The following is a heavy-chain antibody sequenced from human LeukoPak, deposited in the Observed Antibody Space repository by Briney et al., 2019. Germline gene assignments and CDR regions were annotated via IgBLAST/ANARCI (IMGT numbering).Heavy chain of an antibody. Sequence: GGSLRLSCAASGFTFSDYYMSWIRQAPGKGLEWVSYISSSGSTIYYADSVKGRFTISRDNAKNSLYLQMNSLRAEDTAVYYCARVNCSSTSCYNDYWGQGTLVTVSS. CDR3: ARVNCSSTSCYNDY. J-gene: IGHJ4*02. CDR1: GFTFSDYY. V-gene: IGHV3-11*01. CDR2: ISSSGSTI. D-gene: IGHD2-2*02.